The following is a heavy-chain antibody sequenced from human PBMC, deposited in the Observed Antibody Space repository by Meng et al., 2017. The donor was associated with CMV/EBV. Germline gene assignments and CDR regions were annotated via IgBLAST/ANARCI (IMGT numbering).Heavy chain of an antibody. CDR2: INHSGST. CDR3: ARDPQSIAVAGTGDY. J-gene: IGHJ4*02. CDR1: GGSFSGYY. Sequence: ESLKISCAVYGGSFSGYYWSWIRQPPGKGLEWIGEINHSGSTNYNPSLKSRVTISVDTSKNQFSLKLSSVTAADTAVYYCARDPQSIAVAGTGDYWGQGTLVTVSS. V-gene: IGHV4-34*01. D-gene: IGHD6-19*01.